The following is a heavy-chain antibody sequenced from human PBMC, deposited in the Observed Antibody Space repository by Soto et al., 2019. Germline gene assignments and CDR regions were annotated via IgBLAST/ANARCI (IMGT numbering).Heavy chain of an antibody. J-gene: IGHJ6*02. CDR3: AKGSNNWNFPGVYYGMDV. D-gene: IGHD1-7*01. Sequence: EVQLVESGGVVVQPGGSLRLSCAASGFTFDDYTMHWVRQAPGKGLEWVSLISWDGGSTYYTDSVKGRFTISRDNSKNSLYLQMNSLRTEDTALYHCAKGSNNWNFPGVYYGMDVWGQGTTVTVSS. CDR1: GFTFDDYT. V-gene: IGHV3-43*01. CDR2: ISWDGGST.